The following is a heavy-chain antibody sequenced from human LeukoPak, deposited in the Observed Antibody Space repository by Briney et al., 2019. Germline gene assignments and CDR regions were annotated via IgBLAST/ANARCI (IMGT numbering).Heavy chain of an antibody. V-gene: IGHV1-18*01. D-gene: IGHD3-22*01. CDR1: GYTFTSYG. J-gene: IGHJ4*02. CDR3: AIGVSYYYDSSGYYQYY. Sequence: VPSVKVSCKASGYTFTSYGISWVRQAPGQGLDWMGWISAYNGNTNYAQKLQGRVTMTTDTSTSTAYMELRSLRSDDTAVYYCAIGVSYYYDSSGYYQYYWGQGTLVTVSS. CDR2: ISAYNGNT.